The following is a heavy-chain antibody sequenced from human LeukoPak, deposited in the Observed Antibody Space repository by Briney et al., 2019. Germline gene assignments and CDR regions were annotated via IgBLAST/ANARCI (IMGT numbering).Heavy chain of an antibody. V-gene: IGHV4-31*03. CDR2: IYDSETT. Sequence: SETLSLTCNVSGGSISSGGFYWNWLRQHPGKGLEWIGNIYDSETTYYNPSLKSRLTISVATTNKKFSLKLSSVTAADTAVYYCARSGYCSSGNCYYGGYYYYYMDVWGRGTTVTVSS. CDR3: ARSGYCSSGNCYYGGYYYYYMDV. CDR1: GGSISSGGFY. J-gene: IGHJ6*03. D-gene: IGHD2-2*03.